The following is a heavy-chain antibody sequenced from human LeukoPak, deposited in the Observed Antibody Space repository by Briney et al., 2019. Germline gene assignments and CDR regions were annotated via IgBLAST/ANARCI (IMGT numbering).Heavy chain of an antibody. V-gene: IGHV1-46*01. Sequence: ASGKVSCKAAGYTFTSYYMHWVRQAPGQGLEWMRLINPSGGSTSYAQKFQRRVPMTRHTSTSTVYMQLSSLRSEDTAVYYCARIKGDGDYLEYWPQG. D-gene: IGHD4-17*01. CDR1: GYTFTSYY. J-gene: IGHJ4*02. CDR2: INPSGGST. CDR3: ARIKGDGDYLEY.